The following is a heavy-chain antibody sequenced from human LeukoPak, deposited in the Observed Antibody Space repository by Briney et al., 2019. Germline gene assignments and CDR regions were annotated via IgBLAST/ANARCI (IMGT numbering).Heavy chain of an antibody. Sequence: PETLSLTCTVSGGSISSYYWSWIRQPAGKGLEWIGRIYTSGSTNYNPSLKSRVTMSVDTSKNQFSLKLSSVTAADTAVYYCATLVTHYYDSSGYPAMDDAFDIWGQGTMVTVSS. CDR3: ATLVTHYYDSSGYPAMDDAFDI. D-gene: IGHD3-22*01. CDR2: IYTSGST. J-gene: IGHJ3*02. CDR1: GGSISSYY. V-gene: IGHV4-4*07.